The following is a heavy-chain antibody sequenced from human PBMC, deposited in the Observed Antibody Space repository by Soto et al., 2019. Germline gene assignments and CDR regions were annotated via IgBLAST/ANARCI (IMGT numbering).Heavy chain of an antibody. CDR2: ISAHNGNT. CDR3: ARGRYGDY. J-gene: IGHJ4*02. D-gene: IGHD1-1*01. CDR1: GYAFTTYG. V-gene: IGHV1-18*01. Sequence: QVHLVQSGAEVKKPGASVKVSCKGSGYAFTTYGITWVRQAPGQGLEWMGWISAHNGNTNYAQKLQGRVTVTSDTSTSTAYMELRSLRSDDTAVYYCARGRYGDYWGQGALVTVSS.